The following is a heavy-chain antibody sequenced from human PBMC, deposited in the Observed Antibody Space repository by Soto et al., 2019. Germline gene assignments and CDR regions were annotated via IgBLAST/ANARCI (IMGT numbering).Heavy chain of an antibody. CDR3: ARGQRVAAARRYYYYYYYMDV. Sequence: SETMSLTCAVYGGSFSGYYLRWIRPNTGKGLEWIGEINHSGSTNYNPSLKSRVTISVDTSKNQFSLKLSSVTAADTAVYYCARGQRVAAARRYYYYYYYMDVWGKGTTVTVSS. V-gene: IGHV4-34*01. D-gene: IGHD6-13*01. CDR1: GGSFSGYY. CDR2: INHSGST. J-gene: IGHJ6*03.